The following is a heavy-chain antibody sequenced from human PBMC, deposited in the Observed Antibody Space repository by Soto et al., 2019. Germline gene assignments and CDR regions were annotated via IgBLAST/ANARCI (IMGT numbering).Heavy chain of an antibody. J-gene: IGHJ6*03. CDR2: ISGSGGST. V-gene: IGHV3-23*01. CDR3: ATGDPSGYDFFRYYYYYMDV. D-gene: IGHD5-12*01. CDR1: GFTFSSYA. Sequence: GGSLRLSCAASGFTFSSYAMSWVRQAPGKGLEWVSAISGSGGSTYYADSVKGRFTISRDNSKNTLYLQMNSLRAEDTAVYYCATGDPSGYDFFRYYYYYMDVWGKGTTVTVSS.